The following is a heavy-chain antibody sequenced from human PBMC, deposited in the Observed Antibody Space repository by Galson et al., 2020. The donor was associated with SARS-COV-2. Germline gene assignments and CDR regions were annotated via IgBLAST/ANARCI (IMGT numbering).Heavy chain of an antibody. Sequence: GGSLRLSCAASGFTFSSYGMHWVRQAPGKGLEWVAVIWYDGSNKYYADSVKGRFTISRDNSKNTLYLQMNSLRAEDTAVYYCARAQKLRAAAGNRRVYYYGMDVWGQGTTVTVSS. V-gene: IGHV3-33*01. CDR1: GFTFSSYG. CDR2: IWYDGSNK. J-gene: IGHJ6*02. CDR3: ARAQKLRAAAGNRRVYYYGMDV. D-gene: IGHD6-13*01.